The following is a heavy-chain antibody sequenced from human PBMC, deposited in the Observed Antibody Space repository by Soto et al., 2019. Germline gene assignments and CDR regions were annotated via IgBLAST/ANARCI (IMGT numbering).Heavy chain of an antibody. CDR1: GFSSSDHY. CDR2: TRNKGNSYTT. Sequence: EVQLVESGGGLVQPGGSLRLSCAASGFSSSDHYMDWVRQAPGKGLEWVGRTRNKGNSYTTEYAASVKGRFTISRDESKNSLYLQMNSLKTEDTAVYYCARSPYGYSRGWDKDYWGQGTWSPSPQ. CDR3: ARSPYGYSRGWDKDY. D-gene: IGHD6-19*01. V-gene: IGHV3-72*01. J-gene: IGHJ4*02.